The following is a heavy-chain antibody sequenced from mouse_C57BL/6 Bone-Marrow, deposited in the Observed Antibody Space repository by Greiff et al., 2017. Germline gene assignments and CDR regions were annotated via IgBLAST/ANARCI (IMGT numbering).Heavy chain of an antibody. CDR1: GYTFTSYG. V-gene: IGHV1-81*01. J-gene: IGHJ3*01. D-gene: IGHD2-3*01. CDR3: AREHGYLTFAY. CDR2: IYPRSGNT. Sequence: QVQLQQSGAELARPGASVKLSCKASGYTFTSYGISWVKQRTGQGLEWIGEIYPRSGNTYYNEKFKGKATLTADKSSSTAYMELRSLTSEDSAVYFCAREHGYLTFAYWGQGTLVTVSA.